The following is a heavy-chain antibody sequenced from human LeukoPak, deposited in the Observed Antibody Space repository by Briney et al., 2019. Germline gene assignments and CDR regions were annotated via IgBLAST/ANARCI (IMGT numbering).Heavy chain of an antibody. Sequence: GGSLRLSCAASGFTFSSYSMNWVRQAPGKGLEWVSSISSSSSYIYYADSVKGRFTISRDNAKNSLYLQMNSPRAEDTAVYYCAKEGPYWYFDLWGRGTLVTVSS. J-gene: IGHJ2*01. CDR3: AKEGPYWYFDL. CDR2: ISSSSSYI. V-gene: IGHV3-21*01. CDR1: GFTFSSYS.